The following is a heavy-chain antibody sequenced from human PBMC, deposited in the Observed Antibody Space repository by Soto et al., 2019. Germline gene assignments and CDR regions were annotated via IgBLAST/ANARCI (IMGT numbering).Heavy chain of an antibody. CDR2: VIPMSGTP. J-gene: IGHJ4*02. CDR1: GGAFSSYA. Sequence: QVQLVQSGAEVKKPGSSVKVSCKVSGGAFSSYALTWVRQAPGQGLEWRGGVIPMSGTPNYAQKFQGRVTITADESTTTAYMELSSLRSEDTAVYYCASSYGTSWYGDYWGQGTLVTVSS. D-gene: IGHD6-13*01. V-gene: IGHV1-69*01. CDR3: ASSYGTSWYGDY.